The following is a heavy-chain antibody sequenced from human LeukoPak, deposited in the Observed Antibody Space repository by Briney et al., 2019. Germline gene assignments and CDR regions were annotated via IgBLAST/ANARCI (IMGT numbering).Heavy chain of an antibody. D-gene: IGHD6-13*01. CDR2: ISWNSGSI. V-gene: IGHV3-9*01. J-gene: IGHJ3*02. Sequence: PGGSLRLSCAASGFTFDDYAMHWVRQAPGKGLEWVSGISWNSGSIGYADSVKGRFTISRDNAKNSLYLQMNSLRAEDTALYYCAKDIGSSSWSYAFDIWGQGTMVTVSS. CDR1: GFTFDDYA. CDR3: AKDIGSSSWSYAFDI.